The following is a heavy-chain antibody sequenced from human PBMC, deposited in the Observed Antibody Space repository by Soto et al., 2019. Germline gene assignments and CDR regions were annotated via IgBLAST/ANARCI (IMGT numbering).Heavy chain of an antibody. D-gene: IGHD5-18*01. CDR1: GYTFTSYG. Sequence: QVQLVQSGAEVKKPGASVKVSCKASGYTFTSYGISWVRQAPGQGLEWMGWISAYNGNTNYAQKLQGRGTMTTDTSTSTAYMELRSMRSDDTAVYYCASSLLVGYGLEGESDWGQGTLVTVSS. CDR3: ASSLLVGYGLEGESD. J-gene: IGHJ4*02. CDR2: ISAYNGNT. V-gene: IGHV1-18*01.